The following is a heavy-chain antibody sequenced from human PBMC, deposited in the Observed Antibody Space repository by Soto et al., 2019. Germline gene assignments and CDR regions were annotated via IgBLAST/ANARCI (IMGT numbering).Heavy chain of an antibody. D-gene: IGHD6-19*01. Sequence: VGSLRLSFAASGFTFSSYLMHWVCQAPGKGLVWVSRINSDGSNTSYADSVKGRFTISRDNAKNTLYLQMNSLRAEDTAVYYCTTSSGWFDEDAFDIWGQGTMVTVSS. CDR1: GFTFSSYL. V-gene: IGHV3-74*01. J-gene: IGHJ3*02. CDR3: TTSSGWFDEDAFDI. CDR2: INSDGSNT.